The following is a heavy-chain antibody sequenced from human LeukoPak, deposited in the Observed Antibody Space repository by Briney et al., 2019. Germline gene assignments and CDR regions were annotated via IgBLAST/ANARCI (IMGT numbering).Heavy chain of an antibody. V-gene: IGHV3-23*01. J-gene: IGHJ6*02. CDR2: IGGSGSST. CDR1: GFTFSSYA. D-gene: IGHD1-26*01. CDR3: ASPRGAGYYYYGMDV. Sequence: PGGSLRLSCGASGFTFSSYAMSWVRQAPGQGLEGFSAIGGSGSSTYYADSVKGRFSISRDNSKNTLCLQMNSLRAEDTAVYYCASPRGAGYYYYGMDVWGQGTTVTVSS.